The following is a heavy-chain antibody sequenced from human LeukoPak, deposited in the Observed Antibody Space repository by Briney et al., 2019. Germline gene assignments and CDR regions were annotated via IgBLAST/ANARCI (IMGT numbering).Heavy chain of an antibody. CDR2: MNPNSGNT. CDR1: GYTFTSYD. CDR3: ARVGSSWYSTSYYGMDV. D-gene: IGHD6-13*01. Sequence: ASVKVSCKASGYTFTSYDINWVRQATGQGLEWMGWMNPNSGNTGYAQKFQGRVTMTRNTSISTAYMELSSLRSEDTAVYYCARVGSSWYSTSYYGMDVWGQGTTVTVSS. J-gene: IGHJ6*02. V-gene: IGHV1-8*01.